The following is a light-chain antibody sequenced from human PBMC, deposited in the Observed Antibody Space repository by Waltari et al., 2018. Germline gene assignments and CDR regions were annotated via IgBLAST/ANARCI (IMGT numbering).Light chain of an antibody. Sequence: EIVMTQSPATLSASPGERATPSCRASQSISNNLAWYQHRPGPAPRLLIYDASTRATGIPARFSGSGSGTEFTLPISSLQSEDFALYYCQQYNNWPQTFGQGTKVEIE. CDR1: QSISNN. CDR2: DAS. J-gene: IGKJ1*01. CDR3: QQYNNWPQT. V-gene: IGKV3-15*01.